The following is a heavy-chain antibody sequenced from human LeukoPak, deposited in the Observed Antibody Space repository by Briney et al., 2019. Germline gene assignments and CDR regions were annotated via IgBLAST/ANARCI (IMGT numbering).Heavy chain of an antibody. Sequence: GGSLRLXCAASGFTFNNYWMSWVRQAPGKGLERVANIKQDGSENYYVDSVKGRFTISRDNAKNSLYLQMNSLRAEDTAVYYCARPPMFDYGGNSRWFDPWGQGTLVTVSS. CDR2: IKQDGSEN. J-gene: IGHJ5*02. CDR1: GFTFNNYW. CDR3: ARPPMFDYGGNSRWFDP. D-gene: IGHD4-23*01. V-gene: IGHV3-7*01.